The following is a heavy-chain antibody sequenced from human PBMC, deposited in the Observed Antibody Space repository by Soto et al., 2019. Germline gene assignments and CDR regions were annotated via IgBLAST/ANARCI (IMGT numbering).Heavy chain of an antibody. CDR3: AREAVRFLEWSEDAFDI. J-gene: IGHJ3*02. CDR1: GGSISSGGYY. D-gene: IGHD3-3*01. V-gene: IGHV4-31*03. CDR2: IYYSGST. Sequence: TLSLTCTVSGGSISSGGYYWSWIRQHPGKGLEWIGYIYYSGSTYYNPSLKSRVTISVDTSKNQFSLKLSSVTAADTAVYYCAREAVRFLEWSEDAFDIWGQGTMVTVSS.